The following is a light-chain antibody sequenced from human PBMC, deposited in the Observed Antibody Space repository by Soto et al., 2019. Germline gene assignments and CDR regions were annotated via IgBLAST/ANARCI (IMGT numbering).Light chain of an antibody. CDR3: QQYDNLPLT. Sequence: DIQMTQSPSSLSASVGDRVTITCQASQDISSYLNWYQQKPGKAPKLLIYDASNLETGVPSRFSGSGSGTDFTFTISSLQPEDIATYYCQQYDNLPLTFGGGTKVDFK. CDR1: QDISSY. V-gene: IGKV1-33*01. J-gene: IGKJ4*01. CDR2: DAS.